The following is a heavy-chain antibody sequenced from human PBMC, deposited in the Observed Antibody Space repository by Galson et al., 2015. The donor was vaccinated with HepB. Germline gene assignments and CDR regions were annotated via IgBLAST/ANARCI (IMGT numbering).Heavy chain of an antibody. Sequence: SLRLSCAASGFTFSPYTMNWVRQAPGKGLECIAYIISNSHNIYYADSVKGRFTISRDNAKSALYLQMNSLRAEDTAVYYCARERGGRYMDVWGKGTTVTVS. D-gene: IGHD3-10*01. CDR1: GFTFSPYT. CDR3: ARERGGRYMDV. V-gene: IGHV3-48*01. J-gene: IGHJ6*03. CDR2: IISNSHNI.